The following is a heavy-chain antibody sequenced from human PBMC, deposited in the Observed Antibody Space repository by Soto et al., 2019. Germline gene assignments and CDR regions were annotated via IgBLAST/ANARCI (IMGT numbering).Heavy chain of an antibody. CDR1: GYTFTSYG. Sequence: WASVKVSCTASGYTFTSYGISWVRQAPGQGLEWMGWISAYNGNTNYAQKLQGRVTMTTDTSTSTAYMELRSLRSDDTAVYYCASSEAKVATIEWGYYYYYMDVWGKGTTVTVSS. CDR2: ISAYNGNT. CDR3: ASSEAKVATIEWGYYYYYMDV. J-gene: IGHJ6*03. V-gene: IGHV1-18*01. D-gene: IGHD5-12*01.